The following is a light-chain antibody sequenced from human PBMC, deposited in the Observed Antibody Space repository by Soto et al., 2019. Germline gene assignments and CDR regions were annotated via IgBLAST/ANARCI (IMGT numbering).Light chain of an antibody. V-gene: IGLV2-14*01. CDR1: SSDVGGYNY. CDR2: DVS. J-gene: IGLJ1*01. CDR3: SSYTSSSTLFYV. Sequence: QSALTQPASVSGSPGQSITISCTGTSSDVGGYNYVSWYQQRPGKAPNLLIYDVSNRPSGVSNRLSGSKSGNTASLTISGLQAEDGADYYCSSYTSSSTLFYVFGTGTKVTVL.